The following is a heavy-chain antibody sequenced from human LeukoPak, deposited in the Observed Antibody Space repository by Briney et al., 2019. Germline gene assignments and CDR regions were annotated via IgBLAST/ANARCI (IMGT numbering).Heavy chain of an antibody. CDR3: ARAQAWDSSDPNWFDP. V-gene: IGHV1-46*01. J-gene: IGHJ5*02. CDR2: INPSGGST. CDR1: GYTFTSYY. D-gene: IGHD6-19*01. Sequence: ASVKVSCKASGYTFTSYYMHWVRQAPGQGLEWMGIINPSGGSTSYAQKFQGRVTMTRDTSTSTVYMELSSLRSEDTAVYYCARAQAWDSSDPNWFDPWGQGTLVTVSS.